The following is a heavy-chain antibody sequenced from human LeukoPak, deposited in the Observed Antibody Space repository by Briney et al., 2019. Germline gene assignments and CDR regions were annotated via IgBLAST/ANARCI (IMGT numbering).Heavy chain of an antibody. V-gene: IGHV5-51*01. Sequence: GESLKISCKGSGYSFTNYWIGWVRQMPGEGLEWMGAIYPGDSNTKYNSSFQGRVTISADKSISTAYLQWSSLEASDTAMYYCARGKGYCSADSCYFYDFWGQGTLVTVSS. CDR3: ARGKGYCSADSCYFYDF. CDR1: GYSFTNYW. J-gene: IGHJ4*02. CDR2: IYPGDSNT. D-gene: IGHD2-15*01.